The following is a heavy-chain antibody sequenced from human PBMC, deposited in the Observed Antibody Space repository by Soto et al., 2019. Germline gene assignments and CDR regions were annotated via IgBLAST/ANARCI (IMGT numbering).Heavy chain of an antibody. CDR3: ARDRDRVADI. J-gene: IGHJ3*02. Sequence: QVHLVQSGPEVKKPGASVKVSCKASGYTFNTYGITWVRQAPGQGLEWMAWINAYNGNRIYAQNFQGRVTVTTDTSTRAAYMELMSLTSAATSVYFRARDRDRVADIWGLGTMVNVSS. CDR2: INAYNGNR. V-gene: IGHV1-18*01. D-gene: IGHD2-15*01. CDR1: GYTFNTYG.